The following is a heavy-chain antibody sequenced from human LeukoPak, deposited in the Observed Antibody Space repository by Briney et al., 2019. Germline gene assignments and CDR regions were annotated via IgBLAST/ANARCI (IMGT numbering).Heavy chain of an antibody. CDR1: GGSISSYY. J-gene: IGHJ3*02. CDR3: ARDRPYCSGGSCYSRYWSGAFDI. V-gene: IGHV4-4*07. Sequence: SSETLSLTCTVSGGSISSYYWSWIRQPAGKGLEWIGRIYTSGSTNYNPSLKSRVTMSVDTSKNQFSLKLSSVTAADTAVYYCARDRPYCSGGSCYSRYWSGAFDIWGQGTMVTVSS. D-gene: IGHD2-15*01. CDR2: IYTSGST.